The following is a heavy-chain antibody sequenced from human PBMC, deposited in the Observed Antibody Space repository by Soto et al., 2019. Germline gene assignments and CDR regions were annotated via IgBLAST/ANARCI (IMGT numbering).Heavy chain of an antibody. V-gene: IGHV4-59*01. CDR1: GGPMNNYY. CDR2: LLSSGST. J-gene: IGHJ4*02. CDR3: ARAKVLRGVPTIDY. Sequence: PSETLSLTCTVSGGPMNNYYWTWTRQSPGKTLEWIGNLLSSGSTNYNPSLKSPVTIFGDMSKKQFSLKLTSVTAADTAVYYCARAKVLRGVPTIDYWGQGLLVTVSS. D-gene: IGHD3-10*01.